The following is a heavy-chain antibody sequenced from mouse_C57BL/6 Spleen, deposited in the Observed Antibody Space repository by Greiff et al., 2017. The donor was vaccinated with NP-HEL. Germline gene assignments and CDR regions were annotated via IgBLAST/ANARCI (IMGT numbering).Heavy chain of an antibody. V-gene: IGHV5-6*01. CDR3: ARGDYYSNLYAMDY. D-gene: IGHD2-5*01. CDR1: GFTFSSYG. Sequence: EVMLVESGGDLVKPGGSLKLSCAASGFTFSSYGMSWVRQTPDKRLEWVATISSGGSYTYYPDSVKGRFPISRDNAKNTLYLQMSSLKSEDTAMYYCARGDYYSNLYAMDYWGQGTSVTVAS. CDR2: ISSGGSYT. J-gene: IGHJ4*01.